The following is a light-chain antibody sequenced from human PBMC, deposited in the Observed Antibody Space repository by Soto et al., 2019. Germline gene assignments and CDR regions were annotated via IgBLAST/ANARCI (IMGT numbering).Light chain of an antibody. J-gene: IGKJ5*01. V-gene: IGKV3D-15*01. CDR3: QKYDNWPPIT. Sequence: EIVMTQSPATLSVSPGEGATLSCRASQSVSTNLAWYQQKPGQAPRLLIYDASTRATGVPARFSGSGSGTEFTLTISSLQPEDFAVYSCQKYDNWPPITFGQGTRLEIK. CDR1: QSVSTN. CDR2: DAS.